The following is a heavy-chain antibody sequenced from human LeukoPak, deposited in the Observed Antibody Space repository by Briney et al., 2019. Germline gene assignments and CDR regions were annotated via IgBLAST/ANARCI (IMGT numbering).Heavy chain of an antibody. CDR2: IIPIFGTA. J-gene: IGHJ4*02. V-gene: IGHV1-69*06. D-gene: IGHD6-19*01. CDR3: ATLPRGSGWYFDY. Sequence: ASVKVSCKASGGTFSSYAISWVRQAPGQGLEWMGGIIPIFGTANYAQKFQGRVTITADKSTSTAYMELSSLRSEDTAVYYCATLPRGSGWYFDYWGQGTLVTVSS. CDR1: GGTFSSYA.